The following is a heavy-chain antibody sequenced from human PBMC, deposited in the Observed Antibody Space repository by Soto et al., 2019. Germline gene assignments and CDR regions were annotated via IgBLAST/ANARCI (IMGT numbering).Heavy chain of an antibody. CDR1: GFTFSTYH. CDR3: ARDGSTVTTNYHYAMDV. CDR2: NHRGGSRI. V-gene: IGHV3-48*03. D-gene: IGHD4-17*01. J-gene: IGHJ6*02. Sequence: EVQLVESGGGLVQPGGSLILSCAASGFTFSTYHMNWVRQAPGKGLEWVSYNHRGGSRIYYADSVKGRSTISRDNAKNSLYLKMNSLRAVDTAVYYCARDGSTVTTNYHYAMDVWGQGTKVTVSS.